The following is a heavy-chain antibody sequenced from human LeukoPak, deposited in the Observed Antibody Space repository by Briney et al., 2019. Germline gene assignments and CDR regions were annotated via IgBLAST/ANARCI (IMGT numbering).Heavy chain of an antibody. Sequence: GGSLRLSCAASGFTFSSYAMSWVRQAPGKGPEWVSAIGGRGGSTYYADSVKGRFTISRDNSKNTLYLQMNSLRAEDTAVYYCARAPYYYDSSGPPTDWGQGTLVTVSS. CDR2: IGGRGGST. V-gene: IGHV3-23*01. CDR1: GFTFSSYA. J-gene: IGHJ4*02. CDR3: ARAPYYYDSSGPPTD. D-gene: IGHD3-22*01.